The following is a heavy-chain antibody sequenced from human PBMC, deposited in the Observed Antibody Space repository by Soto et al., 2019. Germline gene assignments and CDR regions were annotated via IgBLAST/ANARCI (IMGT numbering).Heavy chain of an antibody. J-gene: IGHJ4*02. CDR1: GASVGSDF. CDR2: IYSSDII. V-gene: IGHV4-59*02. CDR3: AKYSSHLTFPPHFDS. D-gene: IGHD5-18*01. Sequence: SETLSLTCTVSGASVGSDFLSWIRQPPGKGLEWIGYIYSSDIIDYNPSLRSRATISLGPSENQFSLSLKSVTAADTAVYYCAKYSSHLTFPPHFDSRGQGTLVTVSS.